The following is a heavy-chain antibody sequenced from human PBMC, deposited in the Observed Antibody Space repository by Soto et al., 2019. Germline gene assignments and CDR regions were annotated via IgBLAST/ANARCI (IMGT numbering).Heavy chain of an antibody. V-gene: IGHV4-34*01. CDR1: GGSFSGYY. D-gene: IGHD6-13*01. CDR2: INHSGRT. CDR3: AGELVKYYYYMDV. J-gene: IGHJ6*03. Sequence: PSETLSLTCAVYGGSFSGYYWSWIRQPPGKGLEWIGEINHSGRTNYNPSLKSRVTISVDTSKNQFSLKLSSVTAADTAVYYCAGELVKYYYYMDVWGKGTTVTVSS.